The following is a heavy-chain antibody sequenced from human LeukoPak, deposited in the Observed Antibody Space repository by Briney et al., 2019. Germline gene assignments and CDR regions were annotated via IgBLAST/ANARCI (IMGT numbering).Heavy chain of an antibody. CDR3: ARDRGGHSY. J-gene: IGHJ4*02. V-gene: IGHV3-7*01. Sequence: PGGSLRLSCAASGFTLSYYWMSWVRQAPGKGLEWVANIKQDGSGKNYVDSVKGRFTISRDNAKNSLYLQMNSLRAEDTAVYYCARDRGGHSYWGQGTLVTVSS. CDR2: IKQDGSGK. CDR1: GFTLSYYW.